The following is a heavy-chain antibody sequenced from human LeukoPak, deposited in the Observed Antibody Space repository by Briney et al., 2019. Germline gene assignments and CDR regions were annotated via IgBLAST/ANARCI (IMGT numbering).Heavy chain of an antibody. CDR1: GFTFSTYS. V-gene: IGHV3-48*04. CDR2: ISSSGSTI. CDR3: ARDLDYYDSSGHAFDI. D-gene: IGHD3-22*01. Sequence: GGSLSLSCAASGFTFSTYSMNWVRQAPGKGLEWVSYISSSGSTIYYADSVKGRFTISRDNAKNSLYLQMNSLRAEDTAVYYCARDLDYYDSSGHAFDIWGQGTMVTVSS. J-gene: IGHJ3*02.